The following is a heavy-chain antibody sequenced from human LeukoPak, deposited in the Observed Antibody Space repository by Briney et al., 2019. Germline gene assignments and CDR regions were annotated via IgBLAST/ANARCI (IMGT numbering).Heavy chain of an antibody. V-gene: IGHV3-48*04. Sequence: GGSLRLSCAASGFTFSSYSMNWVRQAPGKGLEWVSYISSSGSTIYYADSVKGRFTISRDNAKNSLYLQMNSLRAEDTAVYYCARVDYYDSSGYDYWGQGTLVTVSS. CDR2: ISSSGSTI. CDR3: ARVDYYDSSGYDY. J-gene: IGHJ4*02. D-gene: IGHD3-22*01. CDR1: GFTFSSYS.